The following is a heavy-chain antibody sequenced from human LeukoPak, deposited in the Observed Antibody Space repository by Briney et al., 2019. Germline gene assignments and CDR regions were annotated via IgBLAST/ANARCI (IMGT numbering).Heavy chain of an antibody. V-gene: IGHV3-30*03. CDR1: GFTFSSYG. D-gene: IGHD5-18*01. CDR3: AVVWIQLWSAFDY. Sequence: GGSLRLSCAASGFTFSSYGMHWVRQAPGEGLEWVAVISYDGSNKYYADSVKGRFTISRDNSKNTLYLQMNSLRAEDTAVYYCAVVWIQLWSAFDYWGQGTLVTVSS. CDR2: ISYDGSNK. J-gene: IGHJ4*02.